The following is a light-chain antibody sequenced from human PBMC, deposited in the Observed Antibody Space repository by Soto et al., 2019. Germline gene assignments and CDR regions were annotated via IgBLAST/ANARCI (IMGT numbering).Light chain of an antibody. CDR2: EGS. CDR1: SSDVGSYNL. V-gene: IGLV2-23*01. J-gene: IGLJ2*01. Sequence: QSVLTQPASVSGSPGQSITISCTGTSSDVGSYNLVSWYQQHPGKAPKLMIYEGSKRPSGVSNRFSGSKSGNTASLTISGLQAEDEADYYCCSYAGSSTFVVFGRGTKLTV. CDR3: CSYAGSSTFVV.